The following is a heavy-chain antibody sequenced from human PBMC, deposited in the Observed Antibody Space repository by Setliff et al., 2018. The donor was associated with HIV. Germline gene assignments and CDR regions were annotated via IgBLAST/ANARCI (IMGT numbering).Heavy chain of an antibody. CDR2: LFTSGKT. Sequence: PSETLSLTCPVSGGSVSLYYWNWMRQPVGKGLEWIGRLFTSGKTIFSPSLKSRVSMSVDTSKNAVSLKLDSVTAGDSAVYFCARDLFNEWQGHYYYYMDVWGKGTTVTVSS. J-gene: IGHJ6*03. D-gene: IGHD3-3*01. CDR1: GGSVSLYY. CDR3: ARDLFNEWQGHYYYYMDV. V-gene: IGHV4-4*07.